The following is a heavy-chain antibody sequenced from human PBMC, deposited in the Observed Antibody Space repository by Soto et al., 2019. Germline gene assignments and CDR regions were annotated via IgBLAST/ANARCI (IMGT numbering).Heavy chain of an antibody. CDR2: ISYDGSNK. J-gene: IGHJ5*02. CDR3: ARVSSGWPRDWFDP. V-gene: IGHV3-30-3*01. CDR1: GFTFSSYA. Sequence: GGYLRLSCAASGFTFSSYAMHWVRQAPGKGLEWVAVISYDGSNKYYADSVKGRFTISRDNSKNTLYLQMNSLRAEDTAVYYCARVSSGWPRDWFDPLGQGTLVTVSS. D-gene: IGHD6-19*01.